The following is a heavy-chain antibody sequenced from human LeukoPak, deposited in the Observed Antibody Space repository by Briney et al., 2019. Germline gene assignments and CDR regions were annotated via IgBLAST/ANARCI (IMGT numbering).Heavy chain of an antibody. D-gene: IGHD3-10*01. CDR1: GFTFSNYG. Sequence: GRSLRLSCAASGFTFSNYGNHWVRQAQPTGQGWVAIIWNDESKKTYENSAKGRFTISRDNSKNTAYLQMNSLRSDDTALYYCAREGSSTIYFGSESHSGGAFDIWGQGTVGTVSS. CDR2: IWNDESKK. J-gene: IGHJ3*02. V-gene: IGHV3-33*01. CDR3: AREGSSTIYFGSESHSGGAFDI.